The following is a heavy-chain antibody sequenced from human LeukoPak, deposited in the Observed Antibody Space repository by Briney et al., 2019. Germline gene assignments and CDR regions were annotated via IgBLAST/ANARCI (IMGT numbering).Heavy chain of an antibody. CDR1: GFTFSSYA. CDR2: ISSNGGST. D-gene: IGHD1-26*01. Sequence: GGSLRLSCAASGFTFSSYAMHWVRQAPGKGLEYVSAISSNGGSTYYANSVKGRFTISRDNSKNTLYLQMGSLRAEDMAVYYCARAEWELLFDYWGQGTLVTVSS. J-gene: IGHJ4*02. CDR3: ARAEWELLFDY. V-gene: IGHV3-64*01.